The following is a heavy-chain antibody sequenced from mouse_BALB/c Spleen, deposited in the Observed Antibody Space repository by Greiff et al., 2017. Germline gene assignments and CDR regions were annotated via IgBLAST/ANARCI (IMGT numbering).Heavy chain of an antibody. J-gene: IGHJ2*01. CDR1: GFTFSNYW. D-gene: IGHD2-1*01. CDR3: TRSGNYFLYYFDY. Sequence: EVKVEESGGGLVQPGGSMKLSCVASGFTFSNYWMNWVRQSPEKGLEWVAEIRLKSNNYATHYAESVKGRFTISRDDSKSSVYLQMNNLRAEDTGIYYCTRSGNYFLYYFDYWGQGTTLTVSS. CDR2: IRLKSNNYAT. V-gene: IGHV6-6*02.